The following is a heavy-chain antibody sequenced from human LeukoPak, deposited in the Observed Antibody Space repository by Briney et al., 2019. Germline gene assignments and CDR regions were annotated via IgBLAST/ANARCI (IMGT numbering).Heavy chain of an antibody. D-gene: IGHD1-7*01. CDR1: GFTFRSSA. CDR3: AKEHGTTMHYDFDY. V-gene: IGHV3-23*01. CDR2: ISGSGGST. J-gene: IGHJ4*02. Sequence: GGSLRLSCAASGFTFRSSAMSWVRQAPGKGLEWVSGISGSGGSTFNADSVKGWFTISRDNSKNTLYLQMNSLRAEDTAVYYCAKEHGTTMHYDFDYWGQGTLVTVSS.